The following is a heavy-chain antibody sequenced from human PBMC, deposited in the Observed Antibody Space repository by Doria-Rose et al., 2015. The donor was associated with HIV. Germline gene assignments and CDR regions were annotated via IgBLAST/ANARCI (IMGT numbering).Heavy chain of an antibody. V-gene: IGHV2-26*01. CDR3: ARIKSSRWYHKYYFDF. Sequence: QITLKESGPVLVKPTETLTLTCTVSGVSLSSPGMGVSWIRQPPGKALEWLAKLFSDDERSYKTSLKSRLTSSRGTSKSQVVLTMTDMDPVDTATYYCARIKSSRWYHKYYFDFWGQGTLVIVSA. D-gene: IGHD6-13*01. CDR1: GVSLSSPGMG. CDR2: LFSDDER. J-gene: IGHJ4*02.